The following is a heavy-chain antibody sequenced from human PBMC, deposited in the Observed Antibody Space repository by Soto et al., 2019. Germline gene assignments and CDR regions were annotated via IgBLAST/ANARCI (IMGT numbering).Heavy chain of an antibody. CDR2: IIPILGIA. CDR1: GGTFSSYT. J-gene: IGHJ4*02. D-gene: IGHD4-17*01. V-gene: IGHV1-69*02. Sequence: GASVKVSCKASGGTFSSYTISWVRQAPGQGLEWMGRIIPILGIANYAQKFQGRVTITADKSTSTAYMELSSLRSEDTAVYYCARGTTVTHFDYWGQGTLVTVSS. CDR3: ARGTTVTHFDY.